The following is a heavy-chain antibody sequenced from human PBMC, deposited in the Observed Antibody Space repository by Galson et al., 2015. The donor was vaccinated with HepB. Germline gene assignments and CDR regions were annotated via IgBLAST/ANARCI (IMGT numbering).Heavy chain of an antibody. J-gene: IGHJ4*02. V-gene: IGHV1-69*02. CDR2: IIPILGIA. CDR1: GGTFSSYT. Sequence: SVKVSCKASGGTFSSYTISWVRQAPGQGLEWMGRIIPILGIANYAQKFQGRVTITADKSTSTAYMELSSLRSEDTAVYYCAVGLNMVRGVIMFDYWGQGTLVTVSS. CDR3: AVGLNMVRGVIMFDY. D-gene: IGHD3-10*01.